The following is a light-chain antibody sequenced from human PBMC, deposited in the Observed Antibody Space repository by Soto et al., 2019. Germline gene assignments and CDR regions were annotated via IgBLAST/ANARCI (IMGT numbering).Light chain of an antibody. V-gene: IGLV1-44*01. CDR3: AAWGDNLNGWV. CDR2: DNI. J-gene: IGLJ3*02. CDR1: SSNIGNNA. Sequence: QAVVTQPPSASGTPGQRVTISCSGSSSNIGNNAVNWYQQFPGTAPKLLIYDNIQRPSGVPDRFSGSKSGTSASLAISGLQSEDEADYYCAAWGDNLNGWVFGGGTKL.